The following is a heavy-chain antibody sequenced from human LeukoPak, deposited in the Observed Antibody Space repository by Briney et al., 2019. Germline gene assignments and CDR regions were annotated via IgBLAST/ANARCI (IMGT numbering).Heavy chain of an antibody. Sequence: SETLSLTCTVSGGSISSGGYSWSWIRQPPGKGLEWIGYIYHSGSTYYNPSLKSRATISVDRSKNQFSLKLSSVTAADTAVYYCARRLRSVPYYFDYWGQGTLVTVSS. CDR3: ARRLRSVPYYFDY. J-gene: IGHJ4*02. D-gene: IGHD4-17*01. CDR2: IYHSGST. CDR1: GGSISSGGYS. V-gene: IGHV4-30-2*01.